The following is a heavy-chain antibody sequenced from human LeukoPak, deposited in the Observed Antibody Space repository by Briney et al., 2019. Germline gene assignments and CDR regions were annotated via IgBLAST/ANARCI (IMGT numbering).Heavy chain of an antibody. CDR2: ISGSGGST. Sequence: GGSLRLSCAASGFTFSSYAMSWVRQAPGKGLEWVSAISGSGGSTYYADSVKGRFTISRDNSKNTLYLQMNSLGAEDTAVYYCAKVYGDYLTSYFDYWGQGTLVTVSS. V-gene: IGHV3-23*01. J-gene: IGHJ4*02. CDR1: GFTFSSYA. CDR3: AKVYGDYLTSYFDY. D-gene: IGHD4-17*01.